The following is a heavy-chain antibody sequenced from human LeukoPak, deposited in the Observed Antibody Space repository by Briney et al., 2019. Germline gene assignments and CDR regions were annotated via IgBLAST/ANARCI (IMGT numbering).Heavy chain of an antibody. D-gene: IGHD6-13*01. CDR1: GFIFSSYG. Sequence: GGSLRLSCAASGFIFSSYGMHWVRQAPGKGLEWVAVIWSDASNTYYVDSVKGRFTISRDNSKNTLYLQMNSLRAEDTAVYYCARDRKSSSWYGATFDYWGQGTLVTVSS. J-gene: IGHJ4*02. V-gene: IGHV3-33*01. CDR3: ARDRKSSSWYGATFDY. CDR2: IWSDASNT.